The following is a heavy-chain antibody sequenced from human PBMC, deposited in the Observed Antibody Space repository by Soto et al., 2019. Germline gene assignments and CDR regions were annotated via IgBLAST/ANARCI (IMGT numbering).Heavy chain of an antibody. CDR1: GFTFSDYY. CDR3: ARGHGDIVVVPAAMPVHYYYGMDV. V-gene: IGHV3-11*06. J-gene: IGHJ6*02. CDR2: ISSSSSYT. D-gene: IGHD2-2*01. Sequence: GGSLRLSCAASGFTFSDYYISWIRQAPGKGLEWVSYISSSSSYTNYADSVKGRLTISRDNAKNSLYLQMNSLRAEDTAVYYCARGHGDIVVVPAAMPVHYYYGMDVWGQGTTVTVSS.